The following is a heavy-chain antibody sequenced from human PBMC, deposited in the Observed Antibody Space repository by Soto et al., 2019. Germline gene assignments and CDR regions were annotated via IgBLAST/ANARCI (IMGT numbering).Heavy chain of an antibody. D-gene: IGHD3-16*01. CDR2: ISSSGSTI. J-gene: IGHJ3*02. V-gene: IGHV3-48*03. Sequence: PGGSLRLSFAASGFTFSSYEMNWVRQAPGKGLEWVSYISSSGSTIYYADSVKGRFTISRDNAKNSLYLQMNSLRAEDTAVYYCARDYDMGAFDIWGQGTMVTVSS. CDR3: ARDYDMGAFDI. CDR1: GFTFSSYE.